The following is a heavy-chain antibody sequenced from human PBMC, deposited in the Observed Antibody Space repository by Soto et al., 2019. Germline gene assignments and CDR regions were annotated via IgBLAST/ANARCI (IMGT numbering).Heavy chain of an antibody. CDR2: IYPGDSDT. V-gene: IGHV5-51*01. J-gene: IGHJ6*03. CDR1: GYSFTSYW. Sequence: HGESLKISCKGSGYSFTSYWIGWVRQMPGKGLEWMGIIYPGDSDTRYSPSFQGQVTISADKSISTAYLQWSSLKASDTAMYYCARLRPGDVVVPAAFRLPIDQDHYPSYYMDVWCKGPTVTLSS. CDR3: ARLRPGDVVVPAAFRLPIDQDHYPSYYMDV. D-gene: IGHD2-2*01.